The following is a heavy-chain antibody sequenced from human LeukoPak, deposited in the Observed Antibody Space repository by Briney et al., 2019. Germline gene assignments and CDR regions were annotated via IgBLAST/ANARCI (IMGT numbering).Heavy chain of an antibody. CDR2: ISSSSSYI. Sequence: NPGGSLRLSCAASGFTFSSYSMKWVRQAPGKGLEWVSSISSSSSYIYYADSVKGRFTISRDNAKNSLYLQMNSLRAEDTAVYYCARGVPAAIERSWFDPWGQGTLVTVSS. J-gene: IGHJ5*02. CDR3: ARGVPAAIERSWFDP. D-gene: IGHD2-2*02. V-gene: IGHV3-21*01. CDR1: GFTFSSYS.